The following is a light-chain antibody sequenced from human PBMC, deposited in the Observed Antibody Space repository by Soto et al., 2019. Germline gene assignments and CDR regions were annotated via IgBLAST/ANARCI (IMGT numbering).Light chain of an antibody. CDR1: QSVLSSSNNKNY. CDR2: WAS. J-gene: IGKJ4*01. V-gene: IGKV4-1*01. Sequence: DIVMTQSPDSLAVSLGERATFNCKSSQSVLSSSNNKNYLAWFQHKPGQPPKQVIYWASTRESGVPDRFSGSGSGTDFTLTISSLQAKDVAVYYCQQYYSAPITFGGGTKVEIK. CDR3: QQYYSAPIT.